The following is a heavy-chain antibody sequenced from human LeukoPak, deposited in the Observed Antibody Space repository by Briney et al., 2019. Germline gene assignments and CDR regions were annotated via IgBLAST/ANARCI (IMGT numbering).Heavy chain of an antibody. J-gene: IGHJ4*02. CDR3: ARAVDVADY. V-gene: IGHV3-7*01. Sequence: GGSLRLSCVASGFIFTDDWMSWVRQAPGKGLEWVANIKEDESAKFYADSVRGRFTITRDKAKNSLYLQMNNMRVEDTAVYYCARAVDVADYWGRGTLVTVSS. CDR1: GFIFTDDW. CDR2: IKEDESAK. D-gene: IGHD3-10*02.